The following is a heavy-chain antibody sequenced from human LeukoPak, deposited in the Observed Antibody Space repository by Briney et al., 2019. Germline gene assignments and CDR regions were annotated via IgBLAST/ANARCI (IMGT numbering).Heavy chain of an antibody. V-gene: IGHV3-48*01. D-gene: IGHD6-6*01. J-gene: IGHJ4*02. CDR3: ARGGAARPDY. CDR1: GFSFSNYG. CDR2: ISSTSSAK. Sequence: GGSLRLSCAASGFSFSNYGMNWVRQAPGKGLEWVSYISSTSSAKNYADSVKGRFTISRDNAKKSLYLQMNSLRVEDTAVYYCARGGAARPDYWGQGTLVTVSS.